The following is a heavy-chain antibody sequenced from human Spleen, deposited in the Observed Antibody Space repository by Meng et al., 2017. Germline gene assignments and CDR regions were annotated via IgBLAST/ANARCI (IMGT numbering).Heavy chain of an antibody. Sequence: GESLKISCAASGFTFTDYMSWFRQAPGKGLEWVSAISGSGGSTYYADSVQGRFTISRDNSKNTLYLQMNSLRAEDTAVYYCARPGDSGSGSYYYWGQGTLVTVSS. D-gene: IGHD3-10*01. V-gene: IGHV3-23*01. CDR3: ARPGDSGSGSYYY. CDR1: GFTFTDY. CDR2: ISGSGGST. J-gene: IGHJ4*02.